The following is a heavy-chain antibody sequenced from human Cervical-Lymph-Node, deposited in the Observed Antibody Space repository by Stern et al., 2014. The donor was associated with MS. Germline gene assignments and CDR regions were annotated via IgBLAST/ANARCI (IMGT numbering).Heavy chain of an antibody. CDR2: ITSSRSYI. D-gene: IGHD6-19*01. CDR1: GFKISSYN. V-gene: IGHV3-21*01. Sequence: EVQLVESGGGLVKLGGSLRLSCAAPGFKISSYNMNWVRQAPGKGLEGVSSITSSRSYIYYADSVKGRFTISRDIAKNSLYLQMNSLRAEDTAVYYCAREFPVSSGWQYFYGLDVWGQGTTVTVSS. CDR3: AREFPVSSGWQYFYGLDV. J-gene: IGHJ6*02.